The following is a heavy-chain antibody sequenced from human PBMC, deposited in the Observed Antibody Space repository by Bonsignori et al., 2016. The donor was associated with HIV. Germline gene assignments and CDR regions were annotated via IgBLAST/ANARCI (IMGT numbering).Heavy chain of an antibody. J-gene: IGHJ4*02. D-gene: IGHD3/OR15-3a*01. Sequence: SVKVSCKSSRGSFSSSAINWVRQAPGQGLEWMGWLIPIFGTTNYAANFQGRVTITADETTSTVYLELSSLRSDDTAVYYCADKDLRDGSSFEGSFDSWGQGTLVTVSS. V-gene: IGHV1-69*13. CDR1: RGSFSSSA. CDR2: LIPIFGTT. CDR3: ADKDLRDGSSFEGSFDS.